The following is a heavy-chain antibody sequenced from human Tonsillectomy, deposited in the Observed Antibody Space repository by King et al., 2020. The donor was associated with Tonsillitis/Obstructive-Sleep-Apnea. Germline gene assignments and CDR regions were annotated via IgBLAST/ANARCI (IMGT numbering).Heavy chain of an antibody. CDR3: ARSTGYDSSGYYYYYFYMDV. J-gene: IGHJ6*03. CDR1: GGSISSSSYY. CDR2: IYYIGST. D-gene: IGHD3-22*01. V-gene: IGHV4-39*02. Sequence: QLQESGPGLVKPSETLSLTCTVSGGSISSSSYYWGWIRQPPGKGLEWIGTIYYIGSTYYNPSLQGRFTISVDTSKNHFSLKLTSVIAADTAVYYCARSTGYDSSGYYYYYFYMDVWGKGTTVTVSS.